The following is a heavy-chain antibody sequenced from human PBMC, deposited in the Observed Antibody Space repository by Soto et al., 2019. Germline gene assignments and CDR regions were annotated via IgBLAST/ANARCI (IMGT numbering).Heavy chain of an antibody. CDR3: ARSGLLGGSSGYWYFDL. J-gene: IGHJ2*01. CDR2: IYYSRST. D-gene: IGHD5-12*01. CDR1: GGSISSSSYY. Sequence: QLQLQESGPGLVKPSETLSLTCTVSGGSISSSSYYWGWIRQPPGKGLEWIGSIYYSRSTYYNPSLKSRVTISVDTSKNQFSLKLSSVTAADTAVYYCARSGLLGGSSGYWYFDLWGRGTLVTVSS. V-gene: IGHV4-39*01.